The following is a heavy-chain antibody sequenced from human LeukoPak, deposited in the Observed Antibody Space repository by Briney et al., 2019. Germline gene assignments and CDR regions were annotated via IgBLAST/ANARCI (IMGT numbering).Heavy chain of an antibody. CDR2: IYYSGST. V-gene: IGHV4-39*01. J-gene: IGHJ4*02. Sequence: SETLSLTCTVSGGSISSSSYYWGWIRQPPGKGLEWIVSIYYSGSTYYNPSLKSRVTISVDTSKNQFSLKLSSVTAADTAVYYCASGGDSADYWGQGTLVTVSS. CDR3: ASGGDSADY. D-gene: IGHD2-21*02. CDR1: GGSISSSSYY.